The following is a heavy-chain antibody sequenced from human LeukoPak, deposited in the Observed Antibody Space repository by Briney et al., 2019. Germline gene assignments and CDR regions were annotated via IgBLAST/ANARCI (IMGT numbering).Heavy chain of an antibody. Sequence: PGGSLRLSCAASGFTFSSYSMNWVRQAPGKGLEWVSSISTSSSYIHYADSVKGRFTISRDNARNSLYLQMNSLRVEDTAVYYCARDPYSGTYGNTYYYYMDVWGKGTTVTISS. CDR1: GFTFSSYS. V-gene: IGHV3-21*01. D-gene: IGHD1-26*01. CDR2: ISTSSSYI. J-gene: IGHJ6*03. CDR3: ARDPYSGTYGNTYYYYMDV.